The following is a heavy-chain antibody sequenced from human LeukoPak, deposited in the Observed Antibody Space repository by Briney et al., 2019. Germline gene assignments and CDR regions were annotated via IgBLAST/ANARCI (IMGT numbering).Heavy chain of an antibody. CDR2: IYTSGTT. Sequence: GGSLRLSCAASGFTVTTNYMSWFRQAPGKGLDWVSVIYTSGTTYYGDSVKDRFSVSRDSSKNTVFLQMNSLRADDTAVYYCARRIYYYSSGSWASDYWGQGTLVTVSS. D-gene: IGHD3-10*01. J-gene: IGHJ4*02. V-gene: IGHV3-66*01. CDR1: GFTVTTNY. CDR3: ARRIYYYSSGSWASDY.